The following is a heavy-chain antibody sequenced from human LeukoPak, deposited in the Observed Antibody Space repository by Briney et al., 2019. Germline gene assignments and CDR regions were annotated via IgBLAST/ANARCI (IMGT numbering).Heavy chain of an antibody. J-gene: IGHJ4*02. V-gene: IGHV4-59*01. D-gene: IGHD1-26*01. CDR3: AREGGSYYDPFDN. CDR1: GGSISSYY. CDR2: IYYSGST. Sequence: SETLSLTCTVSGGSISSYYWSWIRQPPGKGLEWIGYIYYSGSTNYNPSLKSRVTISIDTSKNQCSLKLNSVTAADTAVYYCAREGGSYYDPFDNWGQGTLVTVSS.